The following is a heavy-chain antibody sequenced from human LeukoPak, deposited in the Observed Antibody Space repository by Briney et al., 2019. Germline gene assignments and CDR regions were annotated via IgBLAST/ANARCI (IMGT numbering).Heavy chain of an antibody. D-gene: IGHD6-13*01. Sequence: GASVKVSCKVSGYTLTELSMHWVRQAPGKGLEWMGGFDPEDGETIYAQKFQGRVTMTEDTSTDTAYMELSSLRSEDTAVYYCARQQQLVPYYYYYYYMDVWGKGTTVTISS. CDR1: GYTLTELS. CDR2: FDPEDGET. V-gene: IGHV1-24*01. CDR3: ARQQQLVPYYYYYYYMDV. J-gene: IGHJ6*03.